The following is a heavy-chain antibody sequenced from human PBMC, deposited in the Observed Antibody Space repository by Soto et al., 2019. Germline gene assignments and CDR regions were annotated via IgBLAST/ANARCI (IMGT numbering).Heavy chain of an antibody. D-gene: IGHD6-19*01. CDR1: GFTFSNVW. CDR2: IKSKLDGETI. Sequence: EGQLVESGGGLVKPGGSLRLSCAASGFTFSNVWMNWVRQAPGKGLEWVGRIKSKLDGETIDYAAPVKGRFTISRDDSKNMLYLQMNSLKTEDTGVYYCTPLARKYNSDWYEFSDWGQGTLVTVSS. J-gene: IGHJ4*02. CDR3: TPLARKYNSDWYEFSD. V-gene: IGHV3-15*07.